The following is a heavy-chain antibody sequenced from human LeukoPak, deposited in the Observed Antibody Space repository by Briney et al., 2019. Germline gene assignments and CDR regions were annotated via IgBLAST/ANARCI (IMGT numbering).Heavy chain of an antibody. J-gene: IGHJ4*02. D-gene: IGHD6-19*01. Sequence: NPGGSLRLSCAASGITFSNAWMTWVRQAPGKGLEWVGRIYRSSNGETTDYGAPVKGRFNMSRDDSKNTLYLQMNSLKTEDTAVYYCTTYSSGSCPFWGQGTLVTVSS. CDR1: GITFSNAW. CDR2: IYRSSNGETT. V-gene: IGHV3-15*01. CDR3: TTYSSGSCPF.